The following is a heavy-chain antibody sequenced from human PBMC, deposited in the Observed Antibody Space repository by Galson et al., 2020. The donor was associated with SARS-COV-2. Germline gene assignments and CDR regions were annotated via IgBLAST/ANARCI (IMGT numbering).Heavy chain of an antibody. CDR2: ISGSGGST. CDR3: AKVRLRCSGWSGICYFDY. D-gene: IGHD6-19*01. J-gene: IGHJ4*02. Sequence: GSLRLSCAASGFTFSSYAMSWVRQAPGKGLEWVSAISGSGGSTYYADSVKGRFTISRDNSKNTLYLQMNSLRAEDTAVYYCAKVRLRCSGWSGICYFDYWGQGTLVTVSS. CDR1: GFTFSSYA. V-gene: IGHV3-23*01.